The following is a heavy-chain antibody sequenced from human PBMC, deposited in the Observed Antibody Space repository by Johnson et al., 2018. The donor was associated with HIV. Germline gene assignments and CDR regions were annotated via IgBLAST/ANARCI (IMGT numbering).Heavy chain of an antibody. V-gene: IGHV3-30*02. D-gene: IGHD2-21*02. CDR3: AKDIKRYCGGDCNDAFDI. Sequence: QVQLVESGGGVVQPGGSLRLSCAASGFTFSSYGMHWVRQAPGKGLEWVAFIRYDGSNKYYADSVKGRFTISRDNSKNTLYLQMNRLRAEDTAVYYCAKDIKRYCGGDCNDAFDIWGQGTMVTVSS. J-gene: IGHJ3*02. CDR1: GFTFSSYG. CDR2: IRYDGSNK.